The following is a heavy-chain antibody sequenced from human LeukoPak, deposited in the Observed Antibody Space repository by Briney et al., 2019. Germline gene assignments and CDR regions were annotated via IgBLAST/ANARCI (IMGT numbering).Heavy chain of an antibody. CDR2: IYYSGNT. D-gene: IGHD3-22*01. V-gene: IGHV4-38-2*01. J-gene: IGHJ4*02. Sequence: SETLSLTCAVSGYPISNGYYWGWIRQPPGKGLEWIGSIYYSGNTYGNPSLKSRVTISLDTSKNQFSLRLSSVTASDTAVYYCARHRLFDTTGYYYDFDYWGQGTLVTVSS. CDR1: GYPISNGYY. CDR3: ARHRLFDTTGYYYDFDY.